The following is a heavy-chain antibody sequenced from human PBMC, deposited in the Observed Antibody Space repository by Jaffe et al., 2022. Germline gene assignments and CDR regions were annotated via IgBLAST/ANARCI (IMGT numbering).Heavy chain of an antibody. CDR3: ARRGYSGYL. Sequence: QVQLQESGPGLVKPSETLSLTCAVSGYSISSGYYWGWIRQPPGKGLEWIGSIYHSGSTYYNPSLKSRVTISVDTSKNQFSLKLSSVTAADTAVYYCARRGYSGYLWGQGTLVTVSS. CDR2: IYHSGST. V-gene: IGHV4-38-2*01. CDR1: GYSISSGYY. J-gene: IGHJ4*02. D-gene: IGHD5-12*01.